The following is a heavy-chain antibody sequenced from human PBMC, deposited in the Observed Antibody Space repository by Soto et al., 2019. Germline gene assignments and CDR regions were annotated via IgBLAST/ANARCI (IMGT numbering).Heavy chain of an antibody. J-gene: IGHJ5*02. CDR2: TYYRSKRYN. CDR1: GDSVSSNRAA. CDR3: ARAWGFSRGWYGSFSS. V-gene: IGHV6-1*01. Sequence: SQTLSLTCAISGDSVSSNRAAWNWSRQSPSRGLELLGTTYYRSKRYNDYAGSVTSRIPLNTDTSKNQFSLQLNSVTPEDTAVYYCARAWGFSRGWYGSFSSWGQGTLVTVSS. D-gene: IGHD6-19*01.